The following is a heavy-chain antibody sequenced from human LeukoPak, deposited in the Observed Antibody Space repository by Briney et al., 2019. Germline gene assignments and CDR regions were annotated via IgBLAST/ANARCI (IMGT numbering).Heavy chain of an antibody. V-gene: IGHV3-21*01. CDR1: GFTFSSYG. Sequence: GGSLRLSCAASGFTFSSYGMNWVRQAPGKGLEWVSSISTSSSYIYYADSVKGRFTISRDNAKNSLYLQMDSLRAEDTAVYYCARGRGYSSSSDAFDIWGQGTMVTVSS. CDR3: ARGRGYSSSSDAFDI. J-gene: IGHJ3*02. D-gene: IGHD6-6*01. CDR2: ISTSSSYI.